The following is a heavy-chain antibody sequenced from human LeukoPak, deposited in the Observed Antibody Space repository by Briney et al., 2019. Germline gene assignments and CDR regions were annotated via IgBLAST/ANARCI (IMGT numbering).Heavy chain of an antibody. D-gene: IGHD2-21*02. J-gene: IGHJ4*02. CDR1: DDSIRSSAYY. CDR3: ATGQVTTLDY. V-gene: IGHV4-39*01. CDR2: IYYSGTT. Sequence: PSETLSLTCAVSDDSIRSSAYYWGWIRHPPGKGLEWIGSIYYSGTTYYNPSLKSRVTISIDSSKNQFSLKLSSVTAADTAVYYCATGQVTTLDYWGEGSLVSVSS.